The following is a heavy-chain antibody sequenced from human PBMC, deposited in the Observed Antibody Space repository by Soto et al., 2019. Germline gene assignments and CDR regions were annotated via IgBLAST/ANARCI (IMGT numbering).Heavy chain of an antibody. V-gene: IGHV4-59*01. CDR3: ARYDFWSGPDYYYMDV. CDR1: GGSISSYY. CDR2: IYYSGST. D-gene: IGHD3-3*01. J-gene: IGHJ6*03. Sequence: SQTLSLTCTVSGGSISSYYWSWIRQPPGKGLEWIGYIYYSGSTNYNPSLKSRVTISVDTSKNQFSLKLSSVTAADTAVYYCARYDFWSGPDYYYMDVWGKGTTVTVSS.